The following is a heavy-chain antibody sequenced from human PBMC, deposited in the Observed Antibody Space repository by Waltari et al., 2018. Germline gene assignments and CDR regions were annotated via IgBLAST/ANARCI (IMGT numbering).Heavy chain of an antibody. J-gene: IGHJ4*02. CDR3: ARGVSITETPWFAY. V-gene: IGHV3-21*02. CDR1: GFTFSTYT. CDR2: ISSSSSNR. D-gene: IGHD5-12*01. Sequence: EVQLVESGGGLVKPGGSLRLSCATSGFTFSTYTMNWVRQAPGKGVEGGSSISSSSSNRYYADSVKGRFTISRDNAKNSMYMQLNSLRVEDTAIYYCARGVSITETPWFAYWGQGTLVTVSS.